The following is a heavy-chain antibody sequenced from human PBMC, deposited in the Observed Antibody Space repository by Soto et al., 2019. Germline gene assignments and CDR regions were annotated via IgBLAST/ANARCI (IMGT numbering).Heavy chain of an antibody. J-gene: IGHJ6*02. Sequence: ESGGGLVQPGRSLTLSCAASGFTFSNFAMHWVRQAPGKGLEWVAVISYDGGIKYYADSLEGRFTISRDNSNNLVLLQMNSLRDEDTAVYYCARIVKTLKVVIGYGMDVWGQGTTVTVSS. V-gene: IGHV3-30-3*01. CDR3: ARIVKTLKVVIGYGMDV. CDR1: GFTFSNFA. D-gene: IGHD3-22*01. CDR2: ISYDGGIK.